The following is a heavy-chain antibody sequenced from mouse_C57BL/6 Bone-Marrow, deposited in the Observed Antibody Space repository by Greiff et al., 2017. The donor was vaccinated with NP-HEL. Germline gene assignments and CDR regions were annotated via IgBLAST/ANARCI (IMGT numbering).Heavy chain of an antibody. CDR2: ISDGGSYT. V-gene: IGHV5-4*01. D-gene: IGHD1-1*01. CDR3: ARDPSYYGSSPYWYFDV. Sequence: DVHLVESGGGLVKPGGSLKLSCAASGFTFSSYAMSWVRQTPEKRLEWVATISDGGSYTYYPDNVKGRFTISRDNAKNNLYLQMSHLKSEDTAMYYCARDPSYYGSSPYWYFDVWGTGTTVTVSS. J-gene: IGHJ1*03. CDR1: GFTFSSYA.